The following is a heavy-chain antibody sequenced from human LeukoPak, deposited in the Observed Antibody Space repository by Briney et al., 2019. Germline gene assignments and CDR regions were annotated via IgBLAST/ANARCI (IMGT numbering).Heavy chain of an antibody. CDR2: IYTSGST. Sequence: SETLSLTCTVSGGSISSYYWSWIRQPAGKGLEWIGRIYTSGSTNYNPSLKSRVTVSVDTSKNQFSLKLSSVTAADTAVYYCASTYCTNGICSAYYFDYWGQGALVTVSS. CDR1: GGSISSYY. CDR3: ASTYCTNGICSAYYFDY. D-gene: IGHD2-8*01. J-gene: IGHJ4*02. V-gene: IGHV4-4*07.